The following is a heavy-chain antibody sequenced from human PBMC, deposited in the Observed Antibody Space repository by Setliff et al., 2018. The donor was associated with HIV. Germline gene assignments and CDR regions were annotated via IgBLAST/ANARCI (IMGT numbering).Heavy chain of an antibody. V-gene: IGHV3-48*02. Sequence: GGSLRLSCAASRFDFNNYWMCWVRQAPGKGLEWVSYISSSSSSIYHGDSVKGRFTISRDNAKNSLDLEMHSLTDEDTAVYYCVRDPGGIFDAFDVWGQGTMVTVSS. CDR3: VRDPGGIFDAFDV. D-gene: IGHD3-3*01. J-gene: IGHJ3*01. CDR1: RFDFNNYW. CDR2: ISSSSSSI.